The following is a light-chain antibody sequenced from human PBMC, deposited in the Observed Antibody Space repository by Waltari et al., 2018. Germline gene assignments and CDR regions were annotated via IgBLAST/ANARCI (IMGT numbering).Light chain of an antibody. CDR3: QQYNDY. J-gene: IGKJ4*01. CDR2: KAS. V-gene: IGKV1-5*03. CDR1: RNINNY. Sequence: DIQITQSPSTLSASVGDRVIITCRARRNINNYLAWYQQKPGKAPKFLIYKASTLQSGVPSRFSGSGSGTEFTLTISSLQPDDFATYYCQQYNDYFGGGTTVEIK.